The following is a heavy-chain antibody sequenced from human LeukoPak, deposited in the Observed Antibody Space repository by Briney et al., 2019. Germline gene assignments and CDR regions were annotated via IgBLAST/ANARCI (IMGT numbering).Heavy chain of an antibody. D-gene: IGHD3-9*01. J-gene: IGHJ4*02. CDR2: ISGDVTTT. CDR1: GFTFSSYW. CDR3: ARVPGAGYYKFDY. Sequence: GGSLRLSCAASGFTFSSYWMHWVRQAPGKGLVWVSRISGDVTTTTYADSVKGPFTISRDNAKNTLYLQMNSLRAEDTAVYYCARVPGAGYYKFDYWGQGTLVTVSS. V-gene: IGHV3-74*01.